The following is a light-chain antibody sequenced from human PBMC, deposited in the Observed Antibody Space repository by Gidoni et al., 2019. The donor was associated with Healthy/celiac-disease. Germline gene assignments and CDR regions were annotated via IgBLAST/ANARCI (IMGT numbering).Light chain of an antibody. J-gene: IGKJ4*01. V-gene: IGKV1-8*01. Sequence: AIRITQSPSSLSASTGDRVTITCRASQGISSYLAWYQQKPGKAPKLLIYAASTLQSGVPSRFSGSGSGTDFTLTISCLQSEDFATYSCQQYYSYPFTFGGGTKVEIK. CDR2: AAS. CDR1: QGISSY. CDR3: QQYYSYPFT.